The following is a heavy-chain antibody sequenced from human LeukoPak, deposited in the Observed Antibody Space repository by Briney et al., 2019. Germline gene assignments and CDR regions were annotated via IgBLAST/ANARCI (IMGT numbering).Heavy chain of an antibody. CDR2: INHSGST. J-gene: IGHJ6*03. D-gene: IGHD3-3*01. CDR3: ARRTDFWSGYYYYYYMDV. V-gene: IGHV4-34*01. CDR1: GGSFSGYY. Sequence: KPSETLSLTCAVYGGSFSGYYWSWLRQPPGKELEWMGEINHSGSTNYNPSLKSRVTISVDTSKNQFSLKLSSVTAADTAVYYCARRTDFWSGYYYYYYMDVWGKGTTVTVSS.